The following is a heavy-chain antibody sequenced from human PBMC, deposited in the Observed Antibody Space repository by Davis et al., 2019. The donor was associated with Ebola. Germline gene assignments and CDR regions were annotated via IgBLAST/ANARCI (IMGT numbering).Heavy chain of an antibody. CDR1: GGSFSGYY. J-gene: IGHJ6*02. Sequence: MPSETLSLTCAVYGGSFSGYYWSWIRQPPGKGLEWIGEINHSGSTNYNPSLKSRVTISVDTSKNQFSLKLSSVTAADTAVYYCARLLGYYGMDVWGQGTTVTVSS. V-gene: IGHV4-34*01. CDR2: INHSGST. CDR3: ARLLGYYGMDV. D-gene: IGHD2/OR15-2a*01.